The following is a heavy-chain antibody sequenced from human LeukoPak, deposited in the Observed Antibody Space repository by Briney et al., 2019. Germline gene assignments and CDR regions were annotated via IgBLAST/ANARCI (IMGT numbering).Heavy chain of an antibody. D-gene: IGHD3-10*01. V-gene: IGHV1-69*10. J-gene: IGHJ3*02. Sequence: SVKVSCKASGGTFSSYAISWVRQAPGQGLEWMGRIIPILGIANYAQKFQGRVTITADKSTSTAYMELSSLRSEDTAVYYCASNPSPEGYYYGSGSYLGAFDIWGQGTMVTVSS. CDR2: IIPILGIA. CDR3: ASNPSPEGYYYGSGSYLGAFDI. CDR1: GGTFSSYA.